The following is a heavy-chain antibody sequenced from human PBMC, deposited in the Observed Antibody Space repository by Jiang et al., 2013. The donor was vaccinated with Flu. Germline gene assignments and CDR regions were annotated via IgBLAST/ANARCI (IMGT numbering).Heavy chain of an antibody. Sequence: PGLVKPSQTLSLTCTVSGGSISSGDNYWSWIRQHPGKGLEWIGYIHYSGSTNYNPSLESRVTISVDASKNQFSLKLTSVTAADTAVYYCARAKSTLLRQGYYFDYWGLGTPVTVSS. CDR1: GGSISSGDNY. J-gene: IGHJ4*02. V-gene: IGHV4-31*03. CDR3: ARAKSTLLRQGYYFDY. D-gene: IGHD3-10*01. CDR2: IHYSGST.